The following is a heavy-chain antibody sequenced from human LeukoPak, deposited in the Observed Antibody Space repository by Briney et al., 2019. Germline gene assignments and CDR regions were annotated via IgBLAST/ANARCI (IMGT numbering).Heavy chain of an antibody. V-gene: IGHV3-23*01. D-gene: IGHD6-19*01. CDR3: ARPTSGWYAGGFDY. CDR2: LSFSGLTT. Sequence: GGSLRLSCAASEFTFINYAMNWVRQAPGKGLEWVSALSFSGLTTYYADSVRGRFTISRDNSKSTLYLQMNSLRAEDTALYYCARPTSGWYAGGFDYWGQGILVTVSS. CDR1: EFTFINYA. J-gene: IGHJ4*02.